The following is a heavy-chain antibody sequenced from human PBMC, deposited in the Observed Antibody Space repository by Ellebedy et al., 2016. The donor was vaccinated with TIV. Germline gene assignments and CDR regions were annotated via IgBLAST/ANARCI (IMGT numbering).Heavy chain of an antibody. D-gene: IGHD3-22*01. CDR2: IGTGGNT. CDR3: AKGREGGSDSSAPRYYFDY. J-gene: IGHJ4*02. CDR1: GFTFTTYA. V-gene: IGHV3-23*01. Sequence: GESLKISCAASGFTFTTYAMHWVRQAPGKGLEWVSGIGTGGNTFYADSVRGRFTISRDNSKKTLYLQMNSLRAEDTAVYYCAKGREGGSDSSAPRYYFDYWGLGTLVTVSS.